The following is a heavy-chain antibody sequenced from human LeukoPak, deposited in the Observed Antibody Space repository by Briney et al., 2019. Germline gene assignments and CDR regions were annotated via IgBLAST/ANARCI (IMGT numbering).Heavy chain of an antibody. Sequence: PGGSLRLSCAASGFTFSSYWMSWVRQAPGKGLEWVANIKQDGSEKYYVDSVKGRFTISRDNAKNSLYLQMNSLRAEDTAVYYCARDDSGFGELSTGWGNDYWGQGTLVTVSS. D-gene: IGHD3-10*01. CDR2: IKQDGSEK. CDR3: ARDDSGFGELSTGWGNDY. CDR1: GFTFSSYW. J-gene: IGHJ4*02. V-gene: IGHV3-7*01.